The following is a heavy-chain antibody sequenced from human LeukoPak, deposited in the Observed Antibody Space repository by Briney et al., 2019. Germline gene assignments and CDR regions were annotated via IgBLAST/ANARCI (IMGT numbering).Heavy chain of an antibody. CDR2: INHSGTT. J-gene: IGHJ4*02. Sequence: SETLSLTCAVYGGSFIGYYWTWIRQSPGKGLEWIGEINHSGTTNYNPSLKSRVTISVDTSKNQFSLKLSSVTAADTAVYYCASTFVTVPDFWGQGTLLTVSS. CDR3: ASTFVTVPDF. D-gene: IGHD4-17*01. V-gene: IGHV4-34*01. CDR1: GGSFIGYY.